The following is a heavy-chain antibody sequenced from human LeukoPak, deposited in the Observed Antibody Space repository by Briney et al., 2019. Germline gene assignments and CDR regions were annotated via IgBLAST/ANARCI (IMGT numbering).Heavy chain of an antibody. CDR3: AKPRRGWAFDI. CDR2: ISYDGSNK. V-gene: IGHV3-30*04. Sequence: GSLRLSCAASGFTFSSYAMHWVRQAPGKGLEWVAVISYDGSNKYYADSVKGRFTISRDNSKNTLYLQMNSLRAEDTAVYYCAKPRRGWAFDIWGQGTMVTVSS. J-gene: IGHJ3*02. CDR1: GFTFSSYA. D-gene: IGHD1-14*01.